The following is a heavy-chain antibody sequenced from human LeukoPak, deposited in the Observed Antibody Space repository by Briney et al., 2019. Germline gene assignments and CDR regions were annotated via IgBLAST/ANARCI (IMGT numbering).Heavy chain of an antibody. CDR1: GGSISSSNW. J-gene: IGHJ4*02. Sequence: SETLSLTCAVSGGSISSSNWWSWVRQPPGKGLEWIGEISHSGSTNYNPSLKSRVSIAVGKSKNQFSLRLSFVTAADTAVYFCAKEGVGYLDYWGQGILVTVSS. V-gene: IGHV4-4*02. CDR2: ISHSGST. D-gene: IGHD1-26*01. CDR3: AKEGVGYLDY.